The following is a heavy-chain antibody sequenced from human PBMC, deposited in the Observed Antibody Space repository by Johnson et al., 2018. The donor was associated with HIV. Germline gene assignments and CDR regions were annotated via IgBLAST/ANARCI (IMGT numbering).Heavy chain of an antibody. CDR1: GFTFSSYA. D-gene: IGHD2-2*02. J-gene: IGHJ3*02. V-gene: IGHV3-30*04. Sequence: QMQLVESGGGLVQPGGSLRLSCAASGFTFSSYAMSWVRQAPGKGLEWVAVMSYDGSDKYYADSVKGRFTIPRDNSKNKLYLQMNSLRAEDTAVYYCARDRVPAAIGLAYRGAFDIWGQGTMVTVSS. CDR2: MSYDGSDK. CDR3: ARDRVPAAIGLAYRGAFDI.